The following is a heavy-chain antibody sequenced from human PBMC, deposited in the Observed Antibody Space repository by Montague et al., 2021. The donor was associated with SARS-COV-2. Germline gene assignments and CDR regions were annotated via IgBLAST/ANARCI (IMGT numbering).Heavy chain of an antibody. CDR2: INGASSRT. CDR3: ARGISLFDP. J-gene: IGHJ5*02. V-gene: IGHV3-11*05. CDR1: GFIFSDYS. Sequence: SLRLSCAASGFIFSDYSMTWIRQTPGKGLEWISYINGASSRTNYADSVKGRFTISRDNAKNSLFLQMNRLRVEDTAVYYCARGISLFDPWGQGTLVTVSS.